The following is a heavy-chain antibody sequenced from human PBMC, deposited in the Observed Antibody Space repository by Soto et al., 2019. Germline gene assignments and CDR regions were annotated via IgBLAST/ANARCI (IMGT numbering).Heavy chain of an antibody. V-gene: IGHV1-69*06. CDR3: ARGAIYGFWSGYYTSYYYYGMDV. J-gene: IGHJ6*02. CDR1: GGTFSSYA. CDR2: VIPIFGTA. Sequence: QVQLVQSGAEVKKPGSSVKVSCKASGGTFSSYAISWVRQAPGQGLEWIGGVIPIFGTANYAQKFQGRVTITAEKSTSTAYMQLSSLRSGDTAVYYCARGAIYGFWSGYYTSYYYYGMDVWGQGTTVTVSS. D-gene: IGHD3-3*01.